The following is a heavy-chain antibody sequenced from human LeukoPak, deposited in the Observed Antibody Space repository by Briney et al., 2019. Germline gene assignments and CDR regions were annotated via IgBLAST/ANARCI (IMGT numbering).Heavy chain of an antibody. CDR2: ISSNGGST. CDR1: GFTFSSYA. D-gene: IGHD3-10*01. CDR3: ARTRSYYYGSGSYMDV. Sequence: GGSLRLSCAASGFTFSSYAMHWVRQAPGKGLEYVSAISSNGGSTYYANSVKGRFTISRDNPKNTLYLQMGSLRAEDMAVYYCARTRSYYYGSGSYMDVWGKGTTVTVSS. J-gene: IGHJ6*03. V-gene: IGHV3-64*01.